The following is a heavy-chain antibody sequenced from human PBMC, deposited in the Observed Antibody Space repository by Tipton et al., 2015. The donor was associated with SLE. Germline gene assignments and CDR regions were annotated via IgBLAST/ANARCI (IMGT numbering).Heavy chain of an antibody. CDR2: ISYDGSNK. CDR3: ANSNSSSWLAEYFQH. Sequence: SLRLSCAASGFTFTNAWMSWVRQAPGKGLEWVAVISYDGSNKYYADSVKGRFTISRDNSKNTLYLQMNSLRAEDTAVYYCANSNSSSWLAEYFQHWGQGTLVTVSS. CDR1: GFTFTNAW. V-gene: IGHV3-30*18. D-gene: IGHD6-13*01. J-gene: IGHJ1*01.